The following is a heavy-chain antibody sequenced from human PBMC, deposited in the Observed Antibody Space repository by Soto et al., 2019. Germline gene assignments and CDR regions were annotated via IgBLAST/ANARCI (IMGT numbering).Heavy chain of an antibody. CDR1: GGSFSGYY. CDR3: ARTFGSLVLGVMREYHGMDV. CDR2: INHSGST. J-gene: IGHJ6*02. D-gene: IGHD3-10*01. Sequence: PSETLSLTCAIYGGSFSGYYWSWIRQPPGKGLEYIGEINHSGSTKYNPSLKSRVTISVDTSKNQFSLRLSSVTAADTAVYYCARTFGSLVLGVMREYHGMDVWGQGTTVTVSS. V-gene: IGHV4-34*01.